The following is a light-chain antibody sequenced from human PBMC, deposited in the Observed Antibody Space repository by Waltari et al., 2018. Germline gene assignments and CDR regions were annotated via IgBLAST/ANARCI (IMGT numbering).Light chain of an antibody. V-gene: IGLV2-14*03. Sequence: QSALTQPASVSGSPGQSITISCTGTRSDVGAYYHVSWYQQRPGKAPKLMIYDVSSRPSGVSNRFSGSKSGNTASLTISGLQPEDEADYYCNSYTATNILVFGGGTKVTVL. J-gene: IGLJ2*01. CDR3: NSYTATNILV. CDR2: DVS. CDR1: RSDVGAYYH.